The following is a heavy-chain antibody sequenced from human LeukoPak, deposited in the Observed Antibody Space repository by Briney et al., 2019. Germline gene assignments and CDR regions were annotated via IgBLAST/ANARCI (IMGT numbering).Heavy chain of an antibody. D-gene: IGHD6-19*01. CDR1: GFTFSSYG. Sequence: GGSLRLSCAASGFTFSSYGMHWVRQAPGKGLEWVAVISYDGSNKYYADSVKGRFTISRDNSKNTLYLQMNSLRAEDTAVYYCAKDPQLNPYSSGWQPNYYYYYMDVWGKGTTVTVSS. J-gene: IGHJ6*03. CDR3: AKDPQLNPYSSGWQPNYYYYYMDV. V-gene: IGHV3-30*18. CDR2: ISYDGSNK.